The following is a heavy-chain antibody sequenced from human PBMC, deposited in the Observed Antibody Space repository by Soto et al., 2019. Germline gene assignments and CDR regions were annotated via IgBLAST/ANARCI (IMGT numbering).Heavy chain of an antibody. CDR1: GYTFTNYA. V-gene: IGHV1-3*01. CDR2: INAGNAQT. J-gene: IGHJ4*02. Sequence: ASVKVSFKASGYTFTNYAIHWVRQGPGQSLEWMGWINAGNAQTKYSQKFQGRVTISRDTSASTAYMELRSLRSEDTAVYYCARDGAVAGNANFDYWGQGALVTVSS. D-gene: IGHD6-19*01. CDR3: ARDGAVAGNANFDY.